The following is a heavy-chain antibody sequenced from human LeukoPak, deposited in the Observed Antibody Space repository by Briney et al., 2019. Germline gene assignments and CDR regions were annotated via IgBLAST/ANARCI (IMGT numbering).Heavy chain of an antibody. J-gene: IGHJ3*02. CDR2: IYHSGST. V-gene: IGHV4-30-2*01. CDR3: ARAPFPNDAFDI. Sequence: PSETLSLTCAVSGGSISSGAFSWSWIRQPPGKGLEWIGYIYHSGSTYYNPSPKSRVTISVDRSKNQFSLKLSSVTAADTAVYYCARAPFPNDAFDIWGQGTMVTVSS. D-gene: IGHD2-21*01. CDR1: GGSISSGAFS.